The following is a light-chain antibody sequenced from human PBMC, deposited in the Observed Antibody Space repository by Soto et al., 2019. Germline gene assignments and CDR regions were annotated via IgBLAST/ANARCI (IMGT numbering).Light chain of an antibody. CDR3: NPYTIASPWV. V-gene: IGLV2-14*01. CDR2: EVS. Sequence: QSALTQPASVSGSPGQSITISCTGTSYDVGAYNYVSWYQQHPGKAPKLMISEVSNRPSGISNRFSGSKSGNTASLTISGLQAEDGADYYCNPYTIASPWVFGGGTKLTVL. CDR1: SYDVGAYNY. J-gene: IGLJ3*02.